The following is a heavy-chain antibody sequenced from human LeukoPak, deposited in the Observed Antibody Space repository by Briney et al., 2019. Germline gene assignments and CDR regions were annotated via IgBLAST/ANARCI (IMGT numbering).Heavy chain of an antibody. J-gene: IGHJ5*02. CDR1: GGSISSSSYY. CDR2: IYYSGST. Sequence: SETLSLTCTVSGGSISSSSYYWGWIRQPPGKGLEWIGSIYYSGSTYYNPSLKSRVTISVDTSKNQFSLKLSSVTAADTAVYYCARDYYDSSGYSGYWFDPWGQGTLVTVSS. CDR3: ARDYYDSSGYSGYWFDP. V-gene: IGHV4-39*07. D-gene: IGHD3-22*01.